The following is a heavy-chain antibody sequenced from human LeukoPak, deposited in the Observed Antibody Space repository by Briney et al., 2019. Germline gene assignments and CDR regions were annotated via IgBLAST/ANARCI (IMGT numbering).Heavy chain of an antibody. D-gene: IGHD3-10*01. CDR1: GGSFSGYY. V-gene: IGHV4-34*01. J-gene: IGHJ6*03. Sequence: PSETLSLTCAVYGGSFSGYYWSWIRQPPGKGLEWIGEINHSGSTNYNPSLKSRVTISVDTSKNQFSLKLSSVTAADTAVYYCARQRGLSNRYYYYYYYMDVWGKGTTVTVSS. CDR3: ARQRGLSNRYYYYYYYMDV. CDR2: INHSGST.